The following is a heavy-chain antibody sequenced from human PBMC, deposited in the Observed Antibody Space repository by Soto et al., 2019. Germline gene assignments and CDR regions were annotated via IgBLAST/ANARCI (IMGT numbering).Heavy chain of an antibody. V-gene: IGHV5-51*01. D-gene: IGHD3-22*01. CDR2: IYPGDSDT. CDR3: ARNSYDSRGYWDYYYGMDV. CDR1: GYSFTSYW. Sequence: PGESLKISCQGSGYSFTSYWIGWVRQMPGKGLEWMGIIYPGDSDTRYSPSFQGQVTISADKSISAAYLQWSSLKASNTAMYDCARNSYDSRGYWDYYYGMDVWGQGTTVTVSS. J-gene: IGHJ6*02.